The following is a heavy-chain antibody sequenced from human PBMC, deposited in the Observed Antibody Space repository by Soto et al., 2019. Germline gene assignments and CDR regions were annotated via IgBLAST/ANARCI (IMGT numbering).Heavy chain of an antibody. Sequence: PGGSLRLSCAASGFTFSSYAMSWVRQAPGKGLEWVSSISCSGGSTYYADSVKGRFTISRDNAKKTLYLQMNSLRAEDTAVSYCANSQYIWDYVWGSYRWGPINDAFDXWGQGTMLTVS. D-gene: IGHD3-16*02. V-gene: IGHV3-23*01. CDR1: GFTFSSYA. CDR2: ISCSGGST. CDR3: ANSQYIWDYVWGSYRWGPINDAFDX. J-gene: IGHJ3*02.